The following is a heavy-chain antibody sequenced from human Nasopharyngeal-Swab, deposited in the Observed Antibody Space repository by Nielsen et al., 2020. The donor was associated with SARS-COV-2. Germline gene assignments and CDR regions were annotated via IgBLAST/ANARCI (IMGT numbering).Heavy chain of an antibody. V-gene: IGHV3-30*03. D-gene: IGHD2-8*01. CDR3: ARDGPSGYCTNGVCYSYYMDV. CDR1: GFTFSSFG. J-gene: IGHJ6*03. Sequence: GGSLRLSCAASGFTFSSFGMHWVRQAPGKGLEWVAVISYDGSNKYYADSVKGRFTISRDNPKNTLYLQMNSLRAEDTAVYYCARDGPSGYCTNGVCYSYYMDVWGKGTTVTVSS. CDR2: ISYDGSNK.